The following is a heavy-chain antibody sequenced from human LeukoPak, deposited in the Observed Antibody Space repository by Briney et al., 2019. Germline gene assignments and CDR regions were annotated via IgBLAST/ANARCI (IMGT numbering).Heavy chain of an antibody. J-gene: IGHJ4*02. D-gene: IGHD4-17*01. CDR2: IYSGGSP. Sequence: GGSLRLSCAASGFSVRSSYMSWVRQAPGKGLEWVSVIYSGGSPDYADSAKGRFTISRDNSKNTLYLQMNSLRAEDTALYYCAKDGPSHSDYGDQFDYWGQGTLVTVSS. CDR3: AKDGPSHSDYGDQFDY. CDR1: GFSVRSSY. V-gene: IGHV3-53*01.